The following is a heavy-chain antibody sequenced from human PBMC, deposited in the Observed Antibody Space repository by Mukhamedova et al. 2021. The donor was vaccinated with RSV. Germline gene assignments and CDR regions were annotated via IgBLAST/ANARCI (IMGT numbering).Heavy chain of an antibody. V-gene: IGHV1-46*04. CDR2: INLSGGGT. CDR3: ATFFDG. J-gene: IGHJ4*02. Sequence: FTSSYVHWVRQAPGQGLEWMAKINLSGGGTNYAQKLQDRVTMTRDTSTNTVYMELSSLGSEDTAVYYCATFFDGWGQGTLVTVSS. CDR1: FTSSY. D-gene: IGHD2/OR15-2a*01.